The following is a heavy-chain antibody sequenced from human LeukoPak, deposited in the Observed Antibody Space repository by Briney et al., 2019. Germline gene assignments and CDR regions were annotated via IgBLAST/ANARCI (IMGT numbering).Heavy chain of an antibody. CDR2: INPSGGST. V-gene: IGHV1-46*01. D-gene: IGHD1-26*01. CDR1: GYTFTSYY. CDR3: ARTLVGALPGPTFDY. Sequence: PEASVKVSCKASGYTFTSYYMHWVRQAPGQGLEWMGIINPSGGSTSYAQKFQGRVTMTRDMSTSTVYMELSSLRSEDTAVYYCARTLVGALPGPTFDYWGQGTLVTVSS. J-gene: IGHJ4*02.